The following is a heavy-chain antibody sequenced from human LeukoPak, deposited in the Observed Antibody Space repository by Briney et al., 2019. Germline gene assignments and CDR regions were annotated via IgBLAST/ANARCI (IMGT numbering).Heavy chain of an antibody. CDR2: ISGSGGST. D-gene: IGHD5-12*01. CDR3: AKKSATGGGHFDY. V-gene: IGHV3-23*01. J-gene: IGHJ4*02. Sequence: PGGSLRLSCAASGFTFSSYDMSWVRQAPGQGLEWVSAISGSGGSTCYADSVKGRFTISRDNSKNTLYLQLNSLRAEDTAIYYCAKKSATGGGHFDYWGQGTLVTVSS. CDR1: GFTFSSYD.